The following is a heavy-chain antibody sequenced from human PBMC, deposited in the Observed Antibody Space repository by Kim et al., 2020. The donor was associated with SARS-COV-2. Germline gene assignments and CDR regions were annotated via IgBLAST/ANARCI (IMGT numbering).Heavy chain of an antibody. Sequence: ASVKVSCKASGYTFTSYDINWVRQATGQGLEWMGWMNPNSGNTGYAQKFQGRVTMTRNTSISTAYMELSSLRSEDTAVYYCARGRLYCSSTSCYSYYYGMDVWGRGTTVTVSS. CDR3: ARGRLYCSSTSCYSYYYGMDV. D-gene: IGHD2-2*02. J-gene: IGHJ6*02. CDR2: MNPNSGNT. CDR1: GYTFTSYD. V-gene: IGHV1-8*01.